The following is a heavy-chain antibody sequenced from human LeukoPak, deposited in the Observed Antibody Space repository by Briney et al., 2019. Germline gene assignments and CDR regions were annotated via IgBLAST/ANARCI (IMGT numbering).Heavy chain of an antibody. CDR3: ARVRNGGNSHYASDI. D-gene: IGHD4-23*01. V-gene: IGHV5-51*01. CDR2: IYPGDSDT. J-gene: IGHJ3*02. Sequence: GESLKISCKGSGYSFTSYCIGWVRQMPGKGLEWMGIIYPGDSDTRYSPSFQGQVTISADKSISTAYLQWSSLKASDTAMYYCARVRNGGNSHYASDIWGQVTVVTVSS. CDR1: GYSFTSYC.